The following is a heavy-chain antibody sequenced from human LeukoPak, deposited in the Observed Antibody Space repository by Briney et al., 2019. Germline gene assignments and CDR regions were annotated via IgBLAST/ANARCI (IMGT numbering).Heavy chain of an antibody. Sequence: PGGSLRLSCAASGFSFGGYPMNWVRQAPGKGLEWVSSISSGSTYNYYGDSVKGRFTISRDNSKNTLYLQMNSLRAEDTAIYYCAKGVLPTGFDYWGQGTLVTVSS. V-gene: IGHV3-21*04. J-gene: IGHJ4*02. CDR3: AKGVLPTGFDY. CDR1: GFSFGGYP. CDR2: ISSGSTYN. D-gene: IGHD3-10*01.